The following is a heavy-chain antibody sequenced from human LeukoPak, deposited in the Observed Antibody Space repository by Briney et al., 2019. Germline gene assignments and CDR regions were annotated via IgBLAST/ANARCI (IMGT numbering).Heavy chain of an antibody. J-gene: IGHJ4*02. D-gene: IGHD5-12*01. CDR1: GYSLTNYY. Sequence: ASVKVSCEAFGYSLTNYYVHWVRQAPGQGLEWMGEINPSGGSTSYAQKFQGRITVTRDTYTNTVYMDLSSLRSEDTATYYCARGAPTTRIGAGRFDYWGQGSLLTVAS. CDR3: ARGAPTTRIGAGRFDY. V-gene: IGHV1-46*01. CDR2: INPSGGST.